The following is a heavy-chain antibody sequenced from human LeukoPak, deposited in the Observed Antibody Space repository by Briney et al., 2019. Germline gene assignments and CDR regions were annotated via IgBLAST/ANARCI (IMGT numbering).Heavy chain of an antibody. J-gene: IGHJ4*02. D-gene: IGHD5-12*01. CDR1: GYSLTNYY. Sequence: ASVKVSCEAFGYSLTNYYVHWVRQAPGQGLEWMGEINPSGGSTSYAQKFQGRITVTRDTYTNTVYMDLSSLRSEDTATYYCARGAPTTRIGAGRFDYWGQGSLLTVAS. CDR3: ARGAPTTRIGAGRFDY. V-gene: IGHV1-46*01. CDR2: INPSGGST.